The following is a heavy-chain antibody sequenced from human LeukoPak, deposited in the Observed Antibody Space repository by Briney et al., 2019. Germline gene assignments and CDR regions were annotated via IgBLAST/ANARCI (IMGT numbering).Heavy chain of an antibody. Sequence: PSETLSLTCNVSGVSVSTSHWNWIRQRPGKGLEWIGCLSYTGKTDYNPSLKSRVSISLGSSNNHFSLRLTSVTAADTAVYYCSEGYFEPFDHWGQGILVTVSS. J-gene: IGHJ4*02. V-gene: IGHV4-59*02. D-gene: IGHD2/OR15-2a*01. CDR3: SEGYFEPFDH. CDR2: LSYTGKT. CDR1: GVSVSTSH.